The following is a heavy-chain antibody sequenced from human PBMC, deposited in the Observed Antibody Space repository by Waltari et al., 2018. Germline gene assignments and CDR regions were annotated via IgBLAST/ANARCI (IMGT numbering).Heavy chain of an antibody. J-gene: IGHJ4*02. D-gene: IGHD6-6*01. CDR2: IIPILGIA. CDR3: ARATWSIAARPYYFDY. CDR1: GGTFSSYT. V-gene: IGHV1-69*02. Sequence: QVQLVQSGAEVKKPGSSVKVSCKASGGTFSSYTISWVRQAPGQGLEWMGRIIPILGIANYAQKFQGRVTITADKATSTAYMELSSLRSEDTAVYYCARATWSIAARPYYFDYWGQGTLVTVSS.